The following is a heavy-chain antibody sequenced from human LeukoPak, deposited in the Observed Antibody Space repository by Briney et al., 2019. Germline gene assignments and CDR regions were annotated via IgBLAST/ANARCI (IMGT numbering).Heavy chain of an antibody. D-gene: IGHD2-2*01. V-gene: IGHV1-69*04. CDR3: ARGPPDLHCSSTSCRFDY. Sequence: SVKVSCKASGGTFSSYAISWVRQAPGQGLEWMGRIIPIFGITNYAQKFQGRVTITADKSTSTAYMELSSLRSEDTAVYYCARGPPDLHCSSTSCRFDYWGQGTLVTVSS. CDR1: GGTFSSYA. CDR2: IIPIFGIT. J-gene: IGHJ4*02.